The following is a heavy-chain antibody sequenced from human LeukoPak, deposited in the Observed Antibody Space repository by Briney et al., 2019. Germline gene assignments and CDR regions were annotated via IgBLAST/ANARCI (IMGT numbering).Heavy chain of an antibody. J-gene: IGHJ4*02. CDR3: ARSDIWGSYRFLDY. CDR1: GGSLSGYY. CDR2: MLYSGST. V-gene: IGHV4-34*11. D-gene: IGHD3-16*02. Sequence: SETLSLTCAVYGGSLSGYYWSWIRQSPGKGLEWIGYMLYSGSTNQNPSLRSRVTISVDTSKNQVSLKLSSVTAADTAVYYCARSDIWGSYRFLDYWGQGALVTVSS.